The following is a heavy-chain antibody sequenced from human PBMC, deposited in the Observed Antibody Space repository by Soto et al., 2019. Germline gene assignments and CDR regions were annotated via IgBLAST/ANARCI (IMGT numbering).Heavy chain of an antibody. CDR3: ARADYATGSYYPDY. J-gene: IGHJ4*02. CDR1: GGSVRRGNYY. D-gene: IGHD3-10*01. CDR2: IYNSGRT. V-gene: IGHV4-31*03. Sequence: QVQLQESGPGLVKPSQTLSLTCTVSGGSVRRGNYYWSWIRQFPGKGLEWIGYIYNSGRTHYNPSLMSRITIFVDTSKNQFFLELRSVTAADTALYYCARADYATGSYYPDYWGQGTLVTVSS.